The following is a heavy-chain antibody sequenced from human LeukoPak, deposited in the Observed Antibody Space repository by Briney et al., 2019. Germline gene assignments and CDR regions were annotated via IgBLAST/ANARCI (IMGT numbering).Heavy chain of an antibody. V-gene: IGHV3-49*03. CDR3: TRDSRGYYDSSAT. CDR2: IRNENYGGTP. CDR1: VFTFGDYA. J-gene: IGHJ4*02. D-gene: IGHD3-22*01. Sequence: GGSLRLSCTGSVFTFGDYAINWIRQAPGKGLEWVGFIRNENYGGTPEYAASVKGRFYISRDDSKSIAYLQMNSLKTEDTAVYYCTRDSRGYYDSSATWGQGTLVTVSS.